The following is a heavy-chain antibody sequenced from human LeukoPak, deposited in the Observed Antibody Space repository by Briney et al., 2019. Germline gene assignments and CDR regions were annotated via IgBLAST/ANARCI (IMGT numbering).Heavy chain of an antibody. CDR2: VYYSGST. Sequence: PSETLSLTCTVSGDSISSYYWSWIRQPPGKGLEWIGYVYYSGSTNYNPSLKSRVTISVDTSKNHFSLKLSSVTAADTAVYYCARLGYTSASYAGGFDYWGQGTLVTVSS. CDR3: ARLGYTSASYAGGFDY. J-gene: IGHJ4*02. V-gene: IGHV4-59*08. CDR1: GDSISSYY. D-gene: IGHD6-19*01.